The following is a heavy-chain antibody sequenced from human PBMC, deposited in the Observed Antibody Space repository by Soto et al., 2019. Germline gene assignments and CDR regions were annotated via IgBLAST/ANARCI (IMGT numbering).Heavy chain of an antibody. Sequence: GGSLRLSCAASGFTFSSYWMSWVRQAPGKGLEWVANIKQDGSEKYYVDSVKGRFTISRDNAKNSLYLQMNSLRAEDTAVYYCASPLSGSRIIDAFDIWGQGTMVTVSS. J-gene: IGHJ3*02. CDR2: IKQDGSEK. CDR3: ASPLSGSRIIDAFDI. V-gene: IGHV3-7*01. D-gene: IGHD1-26*01. CDR1: GFTFSSYW.